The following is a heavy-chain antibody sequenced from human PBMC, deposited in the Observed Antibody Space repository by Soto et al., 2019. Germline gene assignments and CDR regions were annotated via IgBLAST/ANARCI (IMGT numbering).Heavy chain of an antibody. J-gene: IGHJ6*02. V-gene: IGHV3-30-3*01. Sequence: QVQLVESGGGVVQPGGSLRLSCLASGFGFSGYSMHWVRQAPGKGLDWVAVIKHDGSEIYYADSVKGRFTISKDDSKNTLHLQMHALRVDDTALYYCVRVGWGYSYGNGIDGWGQGTTVTVFS. CDR1: GFGFSGYS. CDR2: IKHDGSEI. CDR3: VRVGWGYSYGNGIDG. D-gene: IGHD5-18*01.